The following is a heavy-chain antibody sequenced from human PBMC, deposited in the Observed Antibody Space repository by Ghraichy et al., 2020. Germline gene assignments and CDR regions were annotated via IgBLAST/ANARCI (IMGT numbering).Heavy chain of an antibody. CDR3: ARDWHDSSGYWRTNNWFDP. J-gene: IGHJ5*02. V-gene: IGHV6-1*01. CDR2: TYYRSKWYN. CDR1: GDSVSSNSAA. D-gene: IGHD3-22*01. Sequence: SQTLSLTFAISGDSVSSNSAAWNWIRQSPSRGLEWLGRTYYRSKWYNDYAVSVKSRITINPDTSKNQFSLQLNSVTPEDTAVYYCARDWHDSSGYWRTNNWFDPWGQGTLVTVSS.